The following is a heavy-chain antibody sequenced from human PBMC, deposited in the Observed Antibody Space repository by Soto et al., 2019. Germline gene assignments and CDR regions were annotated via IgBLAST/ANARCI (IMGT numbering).Heavy chain of an antibody. Sequence: SVKVSCKASGFPFTSSAVQWVRQARGQRLEWIGWIVVGSGNTNYAQKFQERVTITRDMSTSTAYMELSSLRSEDTAVYYCAADRAGLWFGEPRDAFDIWGQGTMDTVS. CDR1: GFPFTSSA. V-gene: IGHV1-58*01. CDR2: IVVGSGNT. D-gene: IGHD3-10*01. CDR3: AADRAGLWFGEPRDAFDI. J-gene: IGHJ3*02.